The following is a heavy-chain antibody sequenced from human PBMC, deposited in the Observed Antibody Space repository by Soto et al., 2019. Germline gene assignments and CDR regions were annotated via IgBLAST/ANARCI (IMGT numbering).Heavy chain of an antibody. Sequence: VQLVQSGGEVRMPGASVKVSCKASGYTSTSHGFTWVRQAPGQGLEWMGWISIYNGNTHYAQKFQGRLTLTIDTSTSTADMGLRSLTSDDTAVYFCARSPMVPVPVDDWGQGTLVTVSS. CDR3: ARSPMVPVPVDD. CDR2: ISIYNGNT. CDR1: GYTSTSHG. D-gene: IGHD3-10*01. J-gene: IGHJ4*02. V-gene: IGHV1-18*04.